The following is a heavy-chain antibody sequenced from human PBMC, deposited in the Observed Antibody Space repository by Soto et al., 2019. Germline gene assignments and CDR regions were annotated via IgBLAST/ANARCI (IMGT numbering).Heavy chain of an antibody. V-gene: IGHV3-30-3*01. D-gene: IGHD3-3*01. CDR3: AREDYDFWSGYRQNWFDP. J-gene: IGHJ5*02. CDR1: GFTFSSYA. CDR2: ISYDGSNK. Sequence: GGSLRLSCAASGFTFSSYAMHWVRQAPGKGLEWVAVISYDGSNKYYADSVKGRFTISRDNSKNTLYLQMNSLRAEDTAVYYCAREDYDFWSGYRQNWFDPWGQGTLVTVSS.